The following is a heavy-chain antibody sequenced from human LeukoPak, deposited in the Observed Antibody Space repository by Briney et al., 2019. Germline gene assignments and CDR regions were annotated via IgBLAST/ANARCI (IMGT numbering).Heavy chain of an antibody. CDR1: GGSISTYF. D-gene: IGHD6-6*01. J-gene: IGHJ4*02. Sequence: PSETLSLTCTVSGGSISTYFWSWIRQPPGKGLEWIGYIYYSGSTSYNPSLKSRVTISVDTSKNQFSLKLSSVTAADTAVYYCANSRNSSSFAYWGQGTLVTVSS. CDR3: ANSRNSSSFAY. V-gene: IGHV4-59*01. CDR2: IYYSGST.